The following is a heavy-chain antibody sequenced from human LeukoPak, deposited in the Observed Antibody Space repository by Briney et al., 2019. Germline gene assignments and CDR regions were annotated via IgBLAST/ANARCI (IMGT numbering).Heavy chain of an antibody. V-gene: IGHV3-30*03. CDR2: ISYDGSNK. CDR3: ARDPYYAESGDP. D-gene: IGHD3-3*01. J-gene: IGHJ5*02. Sequence: GGSLRLSCAASGFTFSSYGMHWVRQAPGKGLEWVAVISYDGSNKYYADSVKGRFTISRDNSKNTLYLQMNSLRAEDTAVYYCARDPYYAESGDPWGQGTLVTVSS. CDR1: GFTFSSYG.